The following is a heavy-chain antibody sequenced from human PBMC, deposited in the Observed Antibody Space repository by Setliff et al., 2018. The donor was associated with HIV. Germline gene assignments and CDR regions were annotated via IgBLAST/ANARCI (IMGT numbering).Heavy chain of an antibody. CDR3: ARSDSGYRSSWAPFDI. J-gene: IGHJ3*02. CDR2: IYHSGST. CDR1: GGSINTRNNY. D-gene: IGHD6-13*01. V-gene: IGHV4-39*07. Sequence: PSETLSLTCTVSGGSINTRNNYWGWIRQPPGKGLEWIGSIYHSGSTYYNPSLKSRVTISVDTSKNQFSLKLSSVTAADTAVYYCARSDSGYRSSWAPFDIWGQGTMVTVSS.